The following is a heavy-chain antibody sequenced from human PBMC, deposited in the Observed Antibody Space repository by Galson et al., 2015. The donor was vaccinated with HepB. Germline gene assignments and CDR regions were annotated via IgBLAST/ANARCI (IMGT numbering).Heavy chain of an antibody. CDR2: INNDGGGA. V-gene: IGHV3-23*01. CDR3: AKPFYTLWGPFDY. D-gene: IGHD2/OR15-2a*01. J-gene: IGHJ4*02. Sequence: SLRLSCAASGFTFSSHAMNWVRQAPGKGLEWVSGINNDGGGAKHADSVKGRFSISRDNSRNTLYLQMNSLRAEDTAVYYCAKPFYTLWGPFDYWGRGTLVTVSS. CDR1: GFTFSSHA.